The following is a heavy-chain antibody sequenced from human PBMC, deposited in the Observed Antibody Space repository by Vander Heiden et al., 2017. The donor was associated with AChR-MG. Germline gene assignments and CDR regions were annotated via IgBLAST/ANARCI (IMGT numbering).Heavy chain of an antibody. CDR2: IYYSGST. J-gene: IGHJ4*02. CDR1: GGSISSYD. D-gene: IGHD2-21*02. CDR3: ARCMDGDDCYSSDY. V-gene: IGHV4-59*01. Sequence: QVQLQESGPGLVKPSETLSLTCTVSGGSISSYDWSWIRQPPGKGLEWIGYIYYSGSTNYNPSLKSRVTISVDTSKNQFSLKLSSVTAADTAVYYCARCMDGDDCYSSDYWGQGTLVTVSS.